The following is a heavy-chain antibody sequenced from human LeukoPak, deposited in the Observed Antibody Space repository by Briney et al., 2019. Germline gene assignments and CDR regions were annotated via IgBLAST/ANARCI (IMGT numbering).Heavy chain of an antibody. CDR1: GYSFTSYW. CDR3: AMPTMVRGVRGAFDI. J-gene: IGHJ3*02. Sequence: GESLKISCKGSGYSFTSYWIGWVRQMPGKGLEWMGIIYPGDSDTRYSPSFQGQVTISADKSISTAYLQWSSLKASDTAMYYCAMPTMVRGVRGAFDIWGQGTMDTVSS. V-gene: IGHV5-51*01. CDR2: IYPGDSDT. D-gene: IGHD3-10*01.